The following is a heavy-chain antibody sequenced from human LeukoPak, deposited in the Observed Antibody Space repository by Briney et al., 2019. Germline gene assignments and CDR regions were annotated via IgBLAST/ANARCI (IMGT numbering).Heavy chain of an antibody. CDR1: GGSINTYY. Sequence: SETLSLTCTVSGGSINTYYWSWIRQPPGKGLEWIGFIYYSGSTNYNPSLKSRVTISVDTSKNQFSLKLNSVTAADTAVYYCARSYSSSWYGDLQHWGQGTLVTVSS. J-gene: IGHJ1*01. CDR2: IYYSGST. CDR3: ARSYSSSWYGDLQH. D-gene: IGHD6-13*01. V-gene: IGHV4-59*01.